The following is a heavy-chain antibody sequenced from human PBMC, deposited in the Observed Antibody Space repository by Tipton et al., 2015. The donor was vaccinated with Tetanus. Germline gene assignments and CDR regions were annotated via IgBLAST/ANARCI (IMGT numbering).Heavy chain of an antibody. CDR3: ARGKLWFGEEPFDY. CDR1: GYTFTSYD. J-gene: IGHJ4*02. CDR2: MNPNSGNT. Sequence: QLVQSGAEAKKPGASVKVSCKASGYTFTSYDINWVRQATGQGLEWMGWMNPNSGNTGYAQKFQGRVTMTRNTSISTAYMELSSLRSEDTAVYYCARGKLWFGEEPFDYWGQGTLVTVSS. D-gene: IGHD3-10*01. V-gene: IGHV1-8*01.